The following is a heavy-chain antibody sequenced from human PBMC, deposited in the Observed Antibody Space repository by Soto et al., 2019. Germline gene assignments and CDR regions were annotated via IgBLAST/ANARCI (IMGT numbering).Heavy chain of an antibody. Sequence: EVQLVQSGAEVKNPGDSLKISCKGSGYTFTSHWIGWVRQMPGKGLEWLGIIYPGDSDTRYSPSFQGQVIISADKSITTAYPQWRSLKASDSAMDYCVRVGLVGATCLSNAWFDPLGQGTLVTVSS. CDR3: VRVGLVGATCLSNAWFDP. D-gene: IGHD1-26*01. V-gene: IGHV5-51*01. J-gene: IGHJ5*02. CDR1: GYTFTSHW. CDR2: IYPGDSDT.